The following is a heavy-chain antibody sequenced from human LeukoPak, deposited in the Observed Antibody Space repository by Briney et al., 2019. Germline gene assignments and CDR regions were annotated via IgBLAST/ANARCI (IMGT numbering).Heavy chain of an antibody. D-gene: IGHD5-18*01. CDR3: ARSGYSYGQYYMDV. Sequence: ASVKVSCKASGGTFSSYAISWVRQAPGQGLEWMGGIIPIFGTANYAQKFQGRVTITADESTSTAYMELSSLRSEDTAVYYCARSGYSYGQYYMDVWGKGTTVTVSS. CDR2: IIPIFGTA. CDR1: GGTFSSYA. J-gene: IGHJ6*03. V-gene: IGHV1-69*13.